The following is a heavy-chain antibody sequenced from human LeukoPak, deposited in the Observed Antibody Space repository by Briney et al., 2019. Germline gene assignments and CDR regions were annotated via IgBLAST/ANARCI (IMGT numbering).Heavy chain of an antibody. CDR1: GGSINSYY. Sequence: SETLSLTCTVSGGSINSYYWSWIRQPPGKGLEWIGYIYYSGNTNYNSSLKSRVTISVDTSKNQFSLKLSSVTAADTAVYYCASSTSNDDYGDYEDAFDIWGQGTMVTVSS. V-gene: IGHV4-59*12. J-gene: IGHJ3*02. CDR2: IYYSGNT. CDR3: ASSTSNDDYGDYEDAFDI. D-gene: IGHD4-17*01.